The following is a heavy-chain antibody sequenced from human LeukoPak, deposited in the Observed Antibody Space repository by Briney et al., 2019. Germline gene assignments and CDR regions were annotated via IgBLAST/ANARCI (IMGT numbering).Heavy chain of an antibody. CDR3: ARGDTLYNWFDP. J-gene: IGHJ5*02. V-gene: IGHV4-30-2*01. Sequence: SETLSLTCTVSGGSISSGGYYWSWIRQPPGKGLEWIGYIYHSGSTYYNPSLKSRVTISVDRSKNQFSLKLSSVTAADTAVYYCARGDTLYNWFDPWGQGTLVTVSS. CDR1: GGSISSGGYY. CDR2: IYHSGST.